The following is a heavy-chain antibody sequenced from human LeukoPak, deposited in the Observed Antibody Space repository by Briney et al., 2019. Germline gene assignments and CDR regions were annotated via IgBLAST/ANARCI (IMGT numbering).Heavy chain of an antibody. D-gene: IGHD5-24*01. CDR1: GFTFSGYG. Sequence: GGTLRLSCAASGFTFSGYGMNWVRQAPGKGLEWVSYISSSGSTIYYADSVKGRFTISRDNAKNSLYLQMNSLRAEDTAVYYCARVHERWLQFGPFDYWGQGTLVTVSS. CDR3: ARVHERWLQFGPFDY. V-gene: IGHV3-48*04. CDR2: ISSSGSTI. J-gene: IGHJ4*02.